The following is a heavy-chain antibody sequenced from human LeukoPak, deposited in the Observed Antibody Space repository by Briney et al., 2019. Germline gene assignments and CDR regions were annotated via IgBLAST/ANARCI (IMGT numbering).Heavy chain of an antibody. CDR1: GGSFSGYY. D-gene: IGHD3-16*02. Sequence: SETLSLTCAVYGGSFSGYYWSWISQPPGKGLEWNGEINHSGSTNYNPSLKSRVHISVDTSKNQFSLKLSSVTAADTAVYYCARGPYDYVWGSYRYTFDYWGQGTLVTVSS. CDR3: ARGPYDYVWGSYRYTFDY. J-gene: IGHJ4*02. V-gene: IGHV4-34*01. CDR2: INHSGST.